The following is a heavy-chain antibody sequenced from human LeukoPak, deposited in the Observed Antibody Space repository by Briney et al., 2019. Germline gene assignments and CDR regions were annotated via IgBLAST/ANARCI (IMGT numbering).Heavy chain of an antibody. D-gene: IGHD3-22*01. J-gene: IGHJ3*02. CDR2: ISGSGGGT. V-gene: IGHV3-23*01. Sequence: TGGSLRLSCAASGFTFSTYAMSWVRQAAGKGLEWVSLISGSGGGTYYADSVKGRFTISRDNTKNTLYLQMNSLRAEDTAVYYCARGSYYYDSSGYYEGDAFDIWGQGTMVTVSS. CDR1: GFTFSTYA. CDR3: ARGSYYYDSSGYYEGDAFDI.